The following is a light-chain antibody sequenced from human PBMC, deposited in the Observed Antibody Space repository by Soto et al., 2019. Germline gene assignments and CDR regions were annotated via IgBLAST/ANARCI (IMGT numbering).Light chain of an antibody. CDR2: ANY. CDR3: QSYDSSLSGVI. V-gene: IGLV1-40*01. J-gene: IGLJ2*01. CDR1: SSNIGASYD. Sequence: QPVLTQPPSVSGAPGQRVTISCAGSSSNIGASYDVHWYQRLPGTAPKLLIYANYNRPSGVPDRFSASKSGTSASLAITGLQAEDEADYYCQSYDSSLSGVIFGGGTKLTVL.